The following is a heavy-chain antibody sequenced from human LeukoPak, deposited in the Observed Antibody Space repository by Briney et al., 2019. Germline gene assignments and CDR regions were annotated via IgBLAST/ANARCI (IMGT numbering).Heavy chain of an antibody. J-gene: IGHJ4*02. D-gene: IGHD5-18*01. CDR1: GGSFSGYY. Sequence: PSETLSLTCAVYGGSFSGYYWSWIRQPPGKGLEWIGEINHSGSTNYNPSLKSRVTISVDTSKNQFSLKLSSVTAADTAVYYCASYTAGGGGLDYWGQGTLVTVSS. CDR2: INHSGST. V-gene: IGHV4-34*01. CDR3: ASYTAGGGGLDY.